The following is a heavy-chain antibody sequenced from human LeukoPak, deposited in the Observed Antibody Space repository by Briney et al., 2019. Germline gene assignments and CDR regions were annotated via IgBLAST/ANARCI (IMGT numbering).Heavy chain of an antibody. CDR2: ITPIVDIA. D-gene: IGHD2-15*01. CDR3: ASGLGFCSGSDCTNLVKDYYYGMNV. V-gene: IGHV1-69*04. CDR1: GGSFSNYA. Sequence: ASVKVSCKASGGSFSNYAFSWVRQAPGQGLEWMGRITPIVDIATYIQKFQGRVMITANKFTSTAYMELSSLTSEDTAVYYCASGLGFCSGSDCTNLVKDYYYGMNVWGQGTTVTVSS. J-gene: IGHJ6*02.